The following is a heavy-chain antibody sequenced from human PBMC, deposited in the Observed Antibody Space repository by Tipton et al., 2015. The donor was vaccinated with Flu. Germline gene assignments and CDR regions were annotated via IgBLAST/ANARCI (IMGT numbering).Heavy chain of an antibody. CDR3: ARLFSSSWSTLRGYFDY. Sequence: VQLVQSGAEVKKSGESLKISCKASGYSFTSYWIGWVRQMSGKDLEWMGIIHPGDSDARYSPSFEDQISISADKSVSVAYLQLSALKASDPAIYYCARLFSSSWSTLRGYFDYWGQGTLVTVSS. CDR2: IHPGDSDA. D-gene: IGHD6-13*01. CDR1: GYSFTSYW. V-gene: IGHV5-51*01. J-gene: IGHJ4*02.